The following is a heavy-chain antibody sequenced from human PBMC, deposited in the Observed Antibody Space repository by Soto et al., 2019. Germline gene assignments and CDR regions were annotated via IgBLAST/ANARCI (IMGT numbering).Heavy chain of an antibody. Sequence: QVQLQQWGAGLLKPSETLSLTCAVYGGSFSGYYWSWIRQPPGKGLEWIGEINHSGSTNYNPSLKIRVTISVDTSKNQFSLKLSSVTAADTAVYYCARGRGAAAGSNYWGQGTLVTVSS. D-gene: IGHD6-13*01. CDR2: INHSGST. CDR3: ARGRGAAAGSNY. V-gene: IGHV4-34*01. J-gene: IGHJ4*02. CDR1: GGSFSGYY.